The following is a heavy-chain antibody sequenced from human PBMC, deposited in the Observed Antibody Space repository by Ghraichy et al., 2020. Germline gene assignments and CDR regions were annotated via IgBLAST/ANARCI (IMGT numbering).Heavy chain of an antibody. CDR3: ARDRPHTWFDP. V-gene: IGHV3-74*01. J-gene: IGHJ5*02. CDR2: INNDGSER. CDR1: GFTFNSYW. Sequence: GGSLRLSCAASGFTFNSYWMHWVRQAPGKGLVWVSRINNDGSERIYADSVKGRFTISRDNVQNTMYLQMNSLRVEDTGVYYCARDRPHTWFDPWGQGTLVTVSS.